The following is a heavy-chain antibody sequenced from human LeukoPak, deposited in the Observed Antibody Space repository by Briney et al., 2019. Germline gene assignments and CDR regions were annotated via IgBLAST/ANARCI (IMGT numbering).Heavy chain of an antibody. CDR1: GYSFTSYW. CDR2: IYPDDSDT. J-gene: IGHJ6*03. D-gene: IGHD2-8*01. CDR3: ARLAFCTNAVCFSNYYYSMDV. V-gene: IGHV5-51*03. Sequence: GESLKISCKGSGYSFTSYWIGWVRQMPGKGLEWMGIIYPDDSDTKYSPPFQGQVTISADKSISTAYLQWSSLKASDTAMYYCARLAFCTNAVCFSNYYYSMDVWGRGTTVTVSS.